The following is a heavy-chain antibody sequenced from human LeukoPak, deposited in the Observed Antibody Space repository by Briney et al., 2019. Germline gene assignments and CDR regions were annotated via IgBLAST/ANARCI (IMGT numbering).Heavy chain of an antibody. D-gene: IGHD2-2*02. CDR1: GFSFSNSW. Sequence: PGGSLRLSCVASGFSFSNSWMNWVRQAPGKGLEWVANIKQDGSEKYYVDSVKGRFTISRDNAKNSLYLQMNSLRAEDTAVYYCARAPSVVVPAAIIHYYFDYWGQGTLVTVSS. CDR2: IKQDGSEK. V-gene: IGHV3-7*01. J-gene: IGHJ4*02. CDR3: ARAPSVVVPAAIIHYYFDY.